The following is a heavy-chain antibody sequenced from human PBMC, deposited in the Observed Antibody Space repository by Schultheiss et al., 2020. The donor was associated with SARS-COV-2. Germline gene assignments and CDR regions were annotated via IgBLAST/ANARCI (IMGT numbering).Heavy chain of an antibody. J-gene: IGHJ3*02. CDR1: GFTFDDYT. CDR3: AKDRGYCSSTSCGDAFDI. V-gene: IGHV3-23*01. CDR2: ISGSGGST. D-gene: IGHD2-2*01. Sequence: GGSLRLSCAASGFTFDDYTMHWVRQAPGKGLEWVSAISGSGGSTYYADSVKGRFTISRDNSKNTLYLQMNSLRAEDTAVYYCAKDRGYCSSTSCGDAFDIWGQGTMVTVSS.